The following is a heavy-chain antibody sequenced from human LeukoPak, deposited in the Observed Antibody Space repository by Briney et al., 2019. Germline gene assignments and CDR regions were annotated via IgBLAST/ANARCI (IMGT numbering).Heavy chain of an antibody. D-gene: IGHD3-22*01. V-gene: IGHV4-59*01. J-gene: IGHJ6*02. Sequence: PSETLSLTCTVSGGSISSYYWSWIRQPPGKGLEWIGYIYYSGSTNYNPSLKSRVTISVDTSKNQFSLKLSSVTAADTAVYYCARVTYDSSGYVMDVWGQGTTVTVSS. CDR3: ARVTYDSSGYVMDV. CDR2: IYYSGST. CDR1: GGSISSYY.